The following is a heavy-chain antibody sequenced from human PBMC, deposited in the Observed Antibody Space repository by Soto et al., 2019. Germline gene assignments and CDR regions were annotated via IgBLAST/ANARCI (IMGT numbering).Heavy chain of an antibody. CDR2: ISAYNGNT. Sequence: ASVKVSCKASGYTFTSYGISWVRQAPGQGLEWMGWISAYNGNTNYAQKLQGRVTMTTDTSTSTAYMELRSLRSDDTAVYYCARDLRYSSSWSLYYYYGMDVWGQGTTVTVSS. D-gene: IGHD6-13*01. J-gene: IGHJ6*02. CDR3: ARDLRYSSSWSLYYYYGMDV. V-gene: IGHV1-18*01. CDR1: GYTFTSYG.